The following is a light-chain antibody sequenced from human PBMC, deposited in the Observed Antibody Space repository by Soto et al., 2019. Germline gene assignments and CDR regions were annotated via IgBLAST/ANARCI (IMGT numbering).Light chain of an antibody. CDR1: SSDFGGYNY. CDR3: SSYTSSSTLFV. V-gene: IGLV2-14*01. Sequence: HSAPTHPASGSGAPGQAIPIFCTGKSSDFGGYNYVSWYQQHPGKAPKLMIYDVSNRPSGVSNRFSGSKSGNTASLTISGLQAEDEADYYCSSYTSSSTLFVFGTGTKVTVL. J-gene: IGLJ1*01. CDR2: DVS.